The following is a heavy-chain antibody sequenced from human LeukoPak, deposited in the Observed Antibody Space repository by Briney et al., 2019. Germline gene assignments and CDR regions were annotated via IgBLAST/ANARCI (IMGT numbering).Heavy chain of an antibody. D-gene: IGHD3-22*01. Sequence: SETLSLTCAVYGGSFSGYYWSWIRQPPGKGLEWIGEINHSGSTNYNPSLKSRVTISVDTSKNQFSLKLSSVTAADTAVYYCARESYYDNSGYYYFDYWGQGTLVTVSS. CDR2: INHSGST. J-gene: IGHJ4*02. CDR1: GGSFSGYY. CDR3: ARESYYDNSGYYYFDY. V-gene: IGHV4-34*01.